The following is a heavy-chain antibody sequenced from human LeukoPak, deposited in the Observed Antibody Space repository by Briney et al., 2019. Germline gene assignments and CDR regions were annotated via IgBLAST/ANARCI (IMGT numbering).Heavy chain of an antibody. CDR3: ARSYGSGSYHPDY. D-gene: IGHD3-10*01. V-gene: IGHV4-34*01. CDR2: INHSGST. J-gene: IGHJ4*02. CDR1: GGSFRGYY. Sequence: SETLSLTSAVYGGSFRGYYWSWIRQPPGKGLEWIGEINHSGSTNYNPSLKSRVTISVDTSKNQFSLKLSSVTAADTAVYYCARSYGSGSYHPDYWGQGTLVTVSS.